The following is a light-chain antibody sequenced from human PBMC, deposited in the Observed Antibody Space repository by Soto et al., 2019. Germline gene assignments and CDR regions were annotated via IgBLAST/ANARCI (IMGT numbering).Light chain of an antibody. CDR2: GNT. V-gene: IGLV1-40*01. CDR3: QSYDSSLRAWV. CDR1: SSNIGAGYD. J-gene: IGLJ3*02. Sequence: QSVLTQPPSVSEAPGQRVTISCTGSSSNIGAGYDVHWYHHLPGTAPKLLIYGNTNRPSGISDRFSASKSGSSASLAITGLQAEDEADYYCQSYDSSLRAWVFGGGTNLTVL.